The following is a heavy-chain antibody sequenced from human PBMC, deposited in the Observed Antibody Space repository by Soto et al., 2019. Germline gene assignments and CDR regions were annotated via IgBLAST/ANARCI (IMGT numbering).Heavy chain of an antibody. CDR2: INPDNGKT. CDR1: GYTFTNYG. J-gene: IGHJ3*02. Sequence: ASVKVSCKASGYTFTNYGIHWLRQAPGQRLEWIGWINPDNGKTKDSQDLQGRVTITRDTSATTAYMELSYLGSEDTAVYYCARGVRAVAETVYDAFDIWGQGTLVTVSS. V-gene: IGHV1-3*01. D-gene: IGHD6-19*01. CDR3: ARGVRAVAETVYDAFDI.